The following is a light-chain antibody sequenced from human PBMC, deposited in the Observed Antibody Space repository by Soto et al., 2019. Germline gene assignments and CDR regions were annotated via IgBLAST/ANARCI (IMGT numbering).Light chain of an antibody. J-gene: IGKJ1*01. CDR3: QQHDSYSWT. CDR2: TAS. Sequence: DIQMTQSPSILSASVADRVTITCRASQNIGRWLAWYQQKPGKAPKLLIYTASSLESGVPSRFSGSGSGTEFTLTISSLQPDDFAAYYCQQHDSYSWTFGQGTKVEIK. V-gene: IGKV1-5*03. CDR1: QNIGRW.